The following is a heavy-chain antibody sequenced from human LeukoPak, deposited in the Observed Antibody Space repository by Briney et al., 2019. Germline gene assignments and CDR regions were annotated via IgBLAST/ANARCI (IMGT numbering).Heavy chain of an antibody. J-gene: IGHJ4*02. D-gene: IGHD6-13*01. CDR1: GGSISSYY. CDR2: IYYSGTT. V-gene: IGHV4-59*08. CDR3: ARTSSSRFLHFDY. Sequence: SETLSLTCTVSGGSISSYYWSWIRQPPGKGLEWIGYIYYSGTTNYNPSLRGRVTISVDRSKNPFSLKLSSVTAADTAVYYCARTSSSRFLHFDYWGQGTLVTVSS.